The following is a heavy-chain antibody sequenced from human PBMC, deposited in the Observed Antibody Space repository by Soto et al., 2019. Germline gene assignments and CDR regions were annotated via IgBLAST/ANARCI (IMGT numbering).Heavy chain of an antibody. CDR2: MNPNSGNT. V-gene: IGHV1-8*01. Sequence: ASVKVSCKASGYTFTSYDINWVRQATGQGLEWMGWMNPNSGNTGYAQKFQGRVTMTRNTSISTAYMELSRLRSDDTAVYYCARATKGYDFWSGYRYAFDIWGQGKMVTVS. CDR1: GYTFTSYD. CDR3: ARATKGYDFWSGYRYAFDI. D-gene: IGHD3-3*01. J-gene: IGHJ3*02.